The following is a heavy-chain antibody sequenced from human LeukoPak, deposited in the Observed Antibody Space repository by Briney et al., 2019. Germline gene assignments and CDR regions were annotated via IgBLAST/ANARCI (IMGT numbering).Heavy chain of an antibody. CDR3: ASQGSGWSYYYYYGMDV. CDR2: IIPILGIA. CDR1: GGTFSSYA. J-gene: IGHJ6*02. Sequence: ASVKVSCKASGGTFSSYAISWVRQAPGQGLEWMGRIIPILGIANYAQKFQGRVTITADKSTSTAYMELSSLRSEDTAVYYCASQGSGWSYYYYYGMDVWGQGTTVTVSS. D-gene: IGHD6-19*01. V-gene: IGHV1-69*04.